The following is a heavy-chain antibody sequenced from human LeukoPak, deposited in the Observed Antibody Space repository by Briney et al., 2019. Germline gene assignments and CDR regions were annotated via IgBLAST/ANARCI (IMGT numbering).Heavy chain of an antibody. D-gene: IGHD3-22*01. J-gene: IGHJ3*02. CDR2: IYYSGST. Sequence: PSETLSLTCTVSGGSISGYYWSWIRQPPGKGLEWIGYIYYSGSTNYNPSLKSRVTISVDTSKNQFSLKLSSVTAADTAVYYCARDKGYYDSSGYYCVLEAFDIWGQGTMVTVSS. CDR3: ARDKGYYDSSGYYCVLEAFDI. V-gene: IGHV4-59*01. CDR1: GGSISGYY.